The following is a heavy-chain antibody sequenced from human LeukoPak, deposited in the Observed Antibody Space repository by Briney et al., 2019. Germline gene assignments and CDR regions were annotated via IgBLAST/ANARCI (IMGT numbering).Heavy chain of an antibody. Sequence: KPSETLSLTCTVSGGSISSSTYYWGWIRQPPGKGLEWIGSIYCSGSTYYNPSLKSRVTISVDTSKNQFSLKLSSVTAADTAVYYCARHPSVTKGAFDYWGQGTLVTVSS. CDR2: IYCSGST. CDR1: GGSISSSTYY. CDR3: ARHPSVTKGAFDY. J-gene: IGHJ4*02. V-gene: IGHV4-39*01. D-gene: IGHD4-17*01.